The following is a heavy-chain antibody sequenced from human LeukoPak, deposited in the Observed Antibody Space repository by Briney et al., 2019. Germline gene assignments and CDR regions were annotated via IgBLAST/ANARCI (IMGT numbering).Heavy chain of an antibody. CDR3: ARGPRTSDYDSSGYLNY. J-gene: IGHJ4*02. CDR2: INHSGST. Sequence: KPSETLSLTCAVYGGSFSGYYWSWIRQPPGKGLEWIGEINHSGSTSYTPSLKSRVTISVDTSKNQFSLKLSSVTAADTAVYYCARGPRTSDYDSSGYLNYWGQGTLVTVSS. D-gene: IGHD3-22*01. CDR1: GGSFSGYY. V-gene: IGHV4-34*01.